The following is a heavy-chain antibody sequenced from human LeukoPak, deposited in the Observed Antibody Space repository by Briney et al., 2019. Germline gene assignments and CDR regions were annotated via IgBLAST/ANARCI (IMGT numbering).Heavy chain of an antibody. J-gene: IGHJ4*02. Sequence: SETLSLTCAVYGGSFSGYYWSWIRQPPGKGLEWIGEINHSGSTNYNPSLKSRVTISVDTSKNQFSLKLSSVTAADTAVYYCAILPGKRGYFDYWGQGTLVTVSS. D-gene: IGHD2/OR15-2a*01. V-gene: IGHV4-34*01. CDR2: INHSGST. CDR3: AILPGKRGYFDY. CDR1: GGSFSGYY.